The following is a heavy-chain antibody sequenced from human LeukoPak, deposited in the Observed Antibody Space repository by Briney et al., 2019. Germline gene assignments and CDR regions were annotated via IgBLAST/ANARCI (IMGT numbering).Heavy chain of an antibody. Sequence: GGSLRLSCAASGFTFSSYAMSWVRQAPGKGLEWVAVISYDGSNKYYADSVKGRFTISRDNSKNTLYLQMNSLRAEDTAVYYCARSTVVREYFDYWGQGTLVTVSS. D-gene: IGHD4-23*01. CDR1: GFTFSSYA. V-gene: IGHV3-30-3*01. CDR2: ISYDGSNK. CDR3: ARSTVVREYFDY. J-gene: IGHJ4*02.